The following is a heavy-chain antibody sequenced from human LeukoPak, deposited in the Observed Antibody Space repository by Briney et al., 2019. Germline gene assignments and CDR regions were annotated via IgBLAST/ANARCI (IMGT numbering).Heavy chain of an antibody. CDR2: IWYDGSNK. V-gene: IGHV3-33*06. Sequence: GSLRLSCAASGFTFSSYGMHWVRQAPGKGLEWVAVIWYDGSNKYYADSVKGRFTISRDNSKNTLYLQMNSLRAEDTAVYYCAKGLAPFNKIEYWGQGTLVTVSS. CDR3: AKGLAPFNKIEY. CDR1: GFTFSSYG. D-gene: IGHD1/OR15-1a*01. J-gene: IGHJ4*02.